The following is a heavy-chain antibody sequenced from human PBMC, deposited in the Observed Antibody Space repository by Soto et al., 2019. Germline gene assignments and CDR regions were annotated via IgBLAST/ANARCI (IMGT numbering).Heavy chain of an antibody. D-gene: IGHD3-3*01. CDR1: GYTFTSYG. J-gene: IGHJ6*02. CDR3: ARDKKPPLRPYYDFWSCYPAKYYSYSGMHV. V-gene: IGHV1-18*04. CDR2: ISAYNGNT. Sequence: ASVKVSCKASGYTFTSYGISWVRQAPGQGLEWMGWISAYNGNTNYAQKLQGRVTMTTDTSTSTAYMELRSLRSDDTAVYYCARDKKPPLRPYYDFWSCYPAKYYSYSGMHVWCPGPTVTVS.